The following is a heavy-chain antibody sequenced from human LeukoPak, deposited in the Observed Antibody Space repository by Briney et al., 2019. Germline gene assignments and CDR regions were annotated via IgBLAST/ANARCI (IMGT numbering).Heavy chain of an antibody. V-gene: IGHV3-23*01. Sequence: GGSLRLSCAASGFTFSSYAMSWVRQAPGKGLEWVSAISGSGGSTYYADSVKGRFTLPRDNSKNTLYLQMNSLRAEDTAVYYCAKLPERWLQFYYFDYWGQGTLVTVSS. D-gene: IGHD5-24*01. CDR2: ISGSGGST. CDR3: AKLPERWLQFYYFDY. J-gene: IGHJ4*02. CDR1: GFTFSSYA.